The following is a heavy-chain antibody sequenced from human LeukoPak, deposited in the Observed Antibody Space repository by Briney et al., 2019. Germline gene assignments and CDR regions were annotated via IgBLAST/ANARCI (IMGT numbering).Heavy chain of an antibody. CDR3: TKGSGTSRPYYFDY. CDR2: LSGSSDST. V-gene: IGHV3-23*01. J-gene: IGHJ4*02. Sequence: GGSLRLSCATSGFTFSTYVMSWVRQAPGNGLEWFSALSGSSDSTYYADSVKGRFTISRDNSKNTLYIQMNSLRDEDTAVYYCTKGSGTSRPYYFDYWGQGTLVTVSS. CDR1: GFTFSTYV.